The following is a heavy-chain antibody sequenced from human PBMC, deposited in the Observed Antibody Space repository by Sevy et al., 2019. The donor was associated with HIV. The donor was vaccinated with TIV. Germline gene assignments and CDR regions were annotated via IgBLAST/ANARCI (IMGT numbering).Heavy chain of an antibody. Sequence: ASVKVSCKASGYTFTDYYIHWVRQAPGQGLEWMGWINPHIGGTNFGQKFQGRVTMTRDTSISTAYLDLSRLRSDDTDIYYCARGDSLVVPPATVDYWGQRTLVTVSS. V-gene: IGHV1-2*02. D-gene: IGHD2-2*01. CDR3: ARGDSLVVPPATVDY. CDR1: GYTFTDYY. CDR2: INPHIGGT. J-gene: IGHJ4*02.